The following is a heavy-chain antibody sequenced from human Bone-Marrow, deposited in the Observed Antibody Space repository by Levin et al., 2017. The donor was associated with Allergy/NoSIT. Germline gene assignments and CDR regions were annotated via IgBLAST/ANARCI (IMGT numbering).Heavy chain of an antibody. J-gene: IGHJ6*02. CDR3: AKGGSPRGFWSGYYTDYYYGMDV. V-gene: IGHV3-9*01. CDR1: GFTFDDYA. CDR2: ISWNSGSI. D-gene: IGHD3-3*01. Sequence: GGSLRLSCAASGFTFDDYAMHWVRQAPGKGLEWVSGISWNSGSIGYADSVKGRFTISRDNAKNSLYLQMNSLRAEDTALYYCAKGGSPRGFWSGYYTDYYYGMDVWGQGTTVTVSS.